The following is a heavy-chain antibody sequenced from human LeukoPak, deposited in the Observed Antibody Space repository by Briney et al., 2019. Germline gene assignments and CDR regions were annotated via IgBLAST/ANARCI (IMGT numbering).Heavy chain of an antibody. CDR3: ARDHGYSGYDYDY. J-gene: IGHJ4*02. D-gene: IGHD5-12*01. V-gene: IGHV3-7*01. Sequence: GGSLRLSCAASGFTFSSYWMSWVRQAPGKGLEWVANIKQDGSEKYYVDSVKGRFTISRDNAKNSLYLQMNSLGAEDTAVYYCARDHGYSGYDYDYWGQGTLVTVSS. CDR2: IKQDGSEK. CDR1: GFTFSSYW.